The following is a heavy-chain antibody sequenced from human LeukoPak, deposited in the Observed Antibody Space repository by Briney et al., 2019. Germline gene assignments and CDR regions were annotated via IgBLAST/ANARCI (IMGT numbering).Heavy chain of an antibody. CDR1: GYSLSSGYS. J-gene: IGHJ4*02. D-gene: IGHD2-15*01. CDR3: ARDFVVVESRKAGYFDC. CDR2: IYHSGST. V-gene: IGHV4-38-2*02. Sequence: SETLSLTCTVSGYSLSSGYSWGWFRQPPGKGLEWIGSIYHSGSTYYNPSLKSRVTVSVDTSKNQFSLKQCSVTAADTAVYYSARDFVVVESRKAGYFDCWVQGTLVTVSS.